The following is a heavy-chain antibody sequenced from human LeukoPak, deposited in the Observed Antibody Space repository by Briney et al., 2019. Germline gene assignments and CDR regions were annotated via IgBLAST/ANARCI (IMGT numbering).Heavy chain of an antibody. Sequence: GGSLRLSCAASGFTFSSYAMHWVRQAPGKGLEWVAVISYDGSNKYYADSVKGRFTISRDNSENTLYLQMNSLRAEDTAVYYCARPVYSSSWYFRDWGQGTLVTVSS. V-gene: IGHV3-30*04. CDR1: GFTFSSYA. CDR3: ARPVYSSSWYFRD. CDR2: ISYDGSNK. J-gene: IGHJ4*02. D-gene: IGHD6-13*01.